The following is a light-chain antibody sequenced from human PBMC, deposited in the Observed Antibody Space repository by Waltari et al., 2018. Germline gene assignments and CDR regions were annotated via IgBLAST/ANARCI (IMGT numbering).Light chain of an antibody. V-gene: IGLV2-8*01. CDR3: SSYSDTYNLV. J-gene: IGLJ2*01. Sequence: QSALTQPPSASGSPGQSVTISCTGTSGDVGAYPYVSWYQQLPGRAPQLIIYEVDKRPSGVPGRFSGSKSGNTASLTVSGAQAEDEGDYYCSSYSDTYNLVVGGGTKLTVL. CDR2: EVD. CDR1: SGDVGAYPY.